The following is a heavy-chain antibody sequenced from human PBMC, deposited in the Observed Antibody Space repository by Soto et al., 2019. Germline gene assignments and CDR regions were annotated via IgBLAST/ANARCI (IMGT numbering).Heavy chain of an antibody. CDR2: ISYDGSNK. CDR1: GFAFSSYG. D-gene: IGHD4-17*01. CDR3: FTDLPYADYGLDGIDV. J-gene: IGHJ6*02. V-gene: IGHV3-30*03. Sequence: MGLSCAAAGFAFSSYGMHWVRQAPGKGLEWVAIISYDGSNKYYADSVKGRFTISRDNSKNTLYLQMNSLRAEDTAVYYFFTDLPYADYGLDGIDVWGQRTTVTVSS.